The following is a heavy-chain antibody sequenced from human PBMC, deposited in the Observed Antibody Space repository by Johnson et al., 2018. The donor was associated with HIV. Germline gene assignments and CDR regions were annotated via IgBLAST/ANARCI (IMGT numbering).Heavy chain of an antibody. CDR2: SGSGGST. V-gene: IGHV3-53*01. CDR1: GFTVSSNY. CDR3: TTDLASDSFDI. J-gene: IGHJ3*02. Sequence: VQLVESGGGLIQPGGSLRLSCAASGFTVSSNYMSWVRQAPGKGLEWVSAISGSGGSTYYADSVKGRFTISRDNSKNTLYLQMNSLKTEDTAVYYCTTDLASDSFDIWGQGTMVTVSS.